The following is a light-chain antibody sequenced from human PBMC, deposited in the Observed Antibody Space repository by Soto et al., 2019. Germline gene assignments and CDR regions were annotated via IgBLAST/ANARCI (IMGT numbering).Light chain of an antibody. CDR1: QSFSSN. CDR2: GAS. J-gene: IGKJ1*01. V-gene: IGKV3-15*01. CDR3: QHYTNWPPWT. Sequence: EIVMTQSPATLSVSPGERATLSCRASQSFSSNLAWYQQKPGQAPRILIFGASTSATGIPARFRGSGSKTESNLTISSLQSEDFAVYYCQHYTNWPPWTFGQGTKVEIK.